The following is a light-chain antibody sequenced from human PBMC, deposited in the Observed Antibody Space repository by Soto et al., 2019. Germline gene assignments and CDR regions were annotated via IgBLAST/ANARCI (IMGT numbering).Light chain of an antibody. Sequence: DIQMTQSPSSLSASVGTTVTITCRASQGIDNYLAWYQQRPGKVPNLLIYHAYTLQSGVPSRFSGSGSGTDFNLTISSLQPEDVATYYCQNYYHAVFTFGPGTKVDI. V-gene: IGKV1-27*01. CDR3: QNYYHAVFT. J-gene: IGKJ3*01. CDR1: QGIDNY. CDR2: HAY.